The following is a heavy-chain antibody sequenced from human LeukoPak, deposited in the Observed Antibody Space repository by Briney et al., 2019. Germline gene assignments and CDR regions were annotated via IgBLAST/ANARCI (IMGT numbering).Heavy chain of an antibody. D-gene: IGHD5-12*01. Sequence: GGSPRLSCTASGFTFSSYAMSWVRQTPGKGLEWVSAISGSGGRTYYADSVKGRFTISRDNSKNTLYLQMNSLRAEDTAVYYCAKGLGGYDPYYFDYWGQGTLVTVSP. J-gene: IGHJ4*02. CDR2: ISGSGGRT. CDR1: GFTFSSYA. CDR3: AKGLGGYDPYYFDY. V-gene: IGHV3-23*01.